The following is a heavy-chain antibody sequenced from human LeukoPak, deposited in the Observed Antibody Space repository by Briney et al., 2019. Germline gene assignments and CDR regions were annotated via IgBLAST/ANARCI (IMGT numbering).Heavy chain of an antibody. CDR1: GFTFDDYG. CDR2: ISWNSRSI. J-gene: IGHJ4*02. CDR3: AKDMGSGSYATTYFDY. Sequence: GRSLRLSCAASGFTFDDYGMHWVRHAPGKGLEWVSGISWNSRSIGYADSVKGRFTISRDNAKNSLYLQMNSLRAEDTALYYCAKDMGSGSYATTYFDYWGQGTLVTVSS. D-gene: IGHD1-26*01. V-gene: IGHV3-9*01.